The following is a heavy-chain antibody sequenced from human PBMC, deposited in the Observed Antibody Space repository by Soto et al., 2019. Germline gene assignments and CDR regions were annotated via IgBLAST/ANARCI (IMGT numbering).Heavy chain of an antibody. Sequence: QVHLVQSGAEVKKPGSSVTVSCKASGDSFSSNAMSWVRQAPGQGLEWMGTILPILGTTNYAQKFKGRLTFTADDSTSTAYMGMRSLRSEEKVVYYWERDRALRGFDYWGQGTLVTVSS. J-gene: IGHJ4*02. V-gene: IGHV1-69*18. CDR1: GDSFSSNA. CDR3: ERDRALRGFDY. D-gene: IGHD3-10*01. CDR2: ILPILGTT.